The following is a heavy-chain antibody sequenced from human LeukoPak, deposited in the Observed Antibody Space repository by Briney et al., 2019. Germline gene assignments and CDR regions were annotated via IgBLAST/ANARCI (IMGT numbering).Heavy chain of an antibody. CDR1: GFTLTNYW. J-gene: IGHJ4*02. D-gene: IGHD2-2*01. CDR2: IKQDGSEK. V-gene: IGHV3-7*01. Sequence: GGSLRLSCAASGFTLTNYWMSWVRQAPGKGLEWVANIKQDGSEKYYVDSVKGRFTISRDNAKNSLYLQMSSLRAEDTAVYHCARDLVVVPAAIYFDSWGQGTLVTVSS. CDR3: ARDLVVVPAAIYFDS.